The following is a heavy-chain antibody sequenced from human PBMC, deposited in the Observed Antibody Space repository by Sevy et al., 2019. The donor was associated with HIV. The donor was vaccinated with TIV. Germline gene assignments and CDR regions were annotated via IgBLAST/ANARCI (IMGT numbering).Heavy chain of an antibody. CDR2: ISFDGNIE. CDR1: GFTFSTHA. Sequence: GGSLRLSCAASGFTFSTHAMHWVRQAPGKGLEWVAIISFDGNIEYYPDSVKGRFTISRDDSKNTLYLQMNSLRSEDTALYYCGRDLGYESTGYLPLFDNWGQGTLVTVSS. V-gene: IGHV3-30-3*01. D-gene: IGHD3-22*01. J-gene: IGHJ4*02. CDR3: GRDLGYESTGYLPLFDN.